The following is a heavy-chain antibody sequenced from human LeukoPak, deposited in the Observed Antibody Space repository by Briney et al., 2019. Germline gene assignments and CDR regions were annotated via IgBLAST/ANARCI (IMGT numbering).Heavy chain of an antibody. CDR3: ARVPNWNAIHDY. CDR2: IDPSGGST. D-gene: IGHD1-20*01. J-gene: IGHJ4*02. V-gene: IGHV1-46*01. CDR1: GYTFTTYY. Sequence: GASVKVSCKASGYTFTTYYVHWVRQAPGQGLEWMGMIDPSGGSTNYAQKFQGRVAMTRDTSTSTVYMDLSRLRSEDTAVYYCARVPNWNAIHDYWGQGTLVTVSS.